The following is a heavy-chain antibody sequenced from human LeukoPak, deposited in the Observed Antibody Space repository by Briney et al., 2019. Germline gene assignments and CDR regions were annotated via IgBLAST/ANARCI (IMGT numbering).Heavy chain of an antibody. CDR3: ARLVRGVITTPYFDY. J-gene: IGHJ4*02. CDR2: IYYSGST. D-gene: IGHD3-10*01. Sequence: SETLSPTCAVSGGSISSYYWSWIRQPPGKGLGWIGYIYYSGSTNYNPYLKSRVTISVDTSKKQFSLKLSSVTAADTAVYYCARLVRGVITTPYFDYWGQGTLVTVSS. CDR1: GGSISSYY. V-gene: IGHV4-59*01.